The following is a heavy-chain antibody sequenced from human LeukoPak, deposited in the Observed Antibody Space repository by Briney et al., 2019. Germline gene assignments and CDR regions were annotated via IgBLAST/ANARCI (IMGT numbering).Heavy chain of an antibody. CDR3: ASPQYTYGDPPRY. Sequence: PGGSLRLSCAASGFTFSDYYMSWIRQAPGKGLEWVSYISSSSSVISYGDSVRGRFTISRDNAKKSVYLQMNSLRAEDTAVYYCASPQYTYGDPPRYWGQGTLVTVSS. CDR1: GFTFSDYY. V-gene: IGHV3-11*04. J-gene: IGHJ4*02. CDR2: ISSSSSVI. D-gene: IGHD3-16*01.